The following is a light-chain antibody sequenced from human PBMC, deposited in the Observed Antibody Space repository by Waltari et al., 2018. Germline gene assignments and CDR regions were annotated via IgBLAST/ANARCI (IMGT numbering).Light chain of an antibody. Sequence: ETVMPQSPATLSVSPGERATLSCRASQSVSSNLAWYQQKPGQAPRLLIYGASTRATGIPARFSGSGSGTEFTLTISSLQSEDFAVYYCQQYNNWPPGLTFGGGTKVEIK. J-gene: IGKJ4*01. CDR2: GAS. CDR1: QSVSSN. V-gene: IGKV3-15*01. CDR3: QQYNNWPPGLT.